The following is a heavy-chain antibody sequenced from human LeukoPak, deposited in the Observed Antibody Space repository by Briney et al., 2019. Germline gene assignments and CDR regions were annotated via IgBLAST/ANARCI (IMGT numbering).Heavy chain of an antibody. CDR1: GFTLSSYG. J-gene: IGHJ4*02. CDR2: IRHDGSNK. D-gene: IGHD2-15*01. Sequence: GGSLRLSCAASGFTLSSYGMHWVRQAPGKGLDWVAFIRHDGSNKYYADSVKGRFTISRDNSKNTLYLQMNSLRAEDTAVYYCATYIVGPTIDYWGQGTLVTVSS. V-gene: IGHV3-30*02. CDR3: ATYIVGPTIDY.